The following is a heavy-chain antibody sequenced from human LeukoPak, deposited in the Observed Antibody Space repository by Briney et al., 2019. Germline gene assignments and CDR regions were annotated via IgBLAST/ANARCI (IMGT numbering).Heavy chain of an antibody. Sequence: GGSLRLSCVASGFAFRDFSMSWVRQAPGKGLEWVSVISNGGDHTYYADSVKGRFAISRDNSKNTLYLQMNSLRTEDTAIYYCAKDRLYFGNDFGDYWGQGTLATVSS. CDR2: ISNGGDHT. V-gene: IGHV3-23*01. CDR1: GFAFRDFS. D-gene: IGHD3-9*01. J-gene: IGHJ4*02. CDR3: AKDRLYFGNDFGDY.